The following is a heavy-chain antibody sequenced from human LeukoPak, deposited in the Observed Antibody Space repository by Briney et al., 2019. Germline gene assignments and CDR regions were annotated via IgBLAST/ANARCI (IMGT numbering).Heavy chain of an antibody. V-gene: IGHV3-21*01. J-gene: IGHJ4*02. Sequence: GGSLRLSCAASGFTFSSYSMNWVRQAPGKGLEWVSSISSSSSYIYYADSVKGRFTISRDNAKNSLYLQINSLRAEDTAVYYCARGPPVFRGGFDYWGQGTLVTVSS. CDR1: GFTFSSYS. CDR2: ISSSSSYI. CDR3: ARGPPVFRGGFDY.